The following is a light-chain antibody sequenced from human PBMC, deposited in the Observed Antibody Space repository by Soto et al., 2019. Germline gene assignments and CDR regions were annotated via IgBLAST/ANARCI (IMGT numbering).Light chain of an antibody. CDR1: QSVSSN. V-gene: IGKV3-15*01. CDR2: GES. Sequence: EIVMTQSPATLSVSPGERATLSCRASQSVSSNLDWYQQKPSQGPSLLIYGESTRASGIPARFSGSGSGTETTLTISSLQSEDFAVDYCQHYNNWPPWTFGQGTKVDIK. CDR3: QHYNNWPPWT. J-gene: IGKJ1*01.